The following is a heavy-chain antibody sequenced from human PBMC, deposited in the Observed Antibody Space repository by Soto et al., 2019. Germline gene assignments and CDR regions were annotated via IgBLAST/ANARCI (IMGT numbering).Heavy chain of an antibody. CDR2: IKQDGSEE. Sequence: GGSLRLSCAASGFTFSSYWRSWVRQAPGKGLEWVANIKQDGSEEYYVDSVKGRFTISRDNAKNSLYLQMNSLRPEDTALYYCTKDISTMVRGDPDYYFDLWGRGTLVTVSS. D-gene: IGHD3-10*01. V-gene: IGHV3-7*05. J-gene: IGHJ4*02. CDR3: TKDISTMVRGDPDYYFDL. CDR1: GFTFSSYW.